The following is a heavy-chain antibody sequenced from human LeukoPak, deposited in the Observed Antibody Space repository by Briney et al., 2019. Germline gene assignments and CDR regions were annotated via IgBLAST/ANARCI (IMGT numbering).Heavy chain of an antibody. Sequence: PSETLSLTCTVSGGSISSYYWSWIRQPPGKGLEWIGYIYYSGSTNYNPSLTSRVTISVDTSNNQFSLKLSSVTAADTAVYYCARYVSSGLDHWGQGTLVTVSS. V-gene: IGHV4-59*01. CDR3: ARYVSSGLDH. D-gene: IGHD3-22*01. J-gene: IGHJ4*02. CDR1: GGSISSYY. CDR2: IYYSGST.